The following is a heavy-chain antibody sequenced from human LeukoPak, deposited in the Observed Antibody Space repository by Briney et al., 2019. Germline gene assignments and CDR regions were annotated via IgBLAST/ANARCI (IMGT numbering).Heavy chain of an antibody. CDR2: IIPILGIA. CDR3: ARETQQLSPYYFDY. Sequence: SVKVSCKASGGTFISYAISWVRQAPGQGLEWMGRIIPILGIANYAQKFQGRVTITADKSTSTAYMELSSLRSEDTAVYYCARETQQLSPYYFDYWGQGTLVTVSS. J-gene: IGHJ4*02. CDR1: GGTFISYA. D-gene: IGHD6-13*01. V-gene: IGHV1-69*04.